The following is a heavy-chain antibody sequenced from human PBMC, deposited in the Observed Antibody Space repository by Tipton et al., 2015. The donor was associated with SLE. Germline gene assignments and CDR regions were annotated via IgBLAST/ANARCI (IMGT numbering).Heavy chain of an antibody. CDR3: AADSSAYY. V-gene: IGHV3-48*01. CDR1: GFSLSRYS. J-gene: IGHJ4*02. CDR2: ISSTSNTI. D-gene: IGHD3-22*01. Sequence: SLRLSCAASGFSLSRYSMNWVRQAPGRGLECVSYISSTSNTIYYADSVRGRFTISRDNANNALYLQMNSLTAEDTGVYYCAADSSAYYWGQGTLVTVSS.